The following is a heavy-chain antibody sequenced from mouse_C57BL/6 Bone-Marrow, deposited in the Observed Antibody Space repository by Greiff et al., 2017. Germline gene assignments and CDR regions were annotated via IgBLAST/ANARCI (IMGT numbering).Heavy chain of an antibody. V-gene: IGHV1-54*01. Sequence: QVQLQQSGAELVRPGTSVKVSCKASGYAFTNYLIEWVKQRPGQGLEWIGVINPGSGGTNYNEKFKGKATLTADKSSITAYMQLSSLTSEDSAVYYCANMFFAYWGQGTLVTVSA. CDR3: ANMFFAY. J-gene: IGHJ3*01. CDR2: INPGSGGT. CDR1: GYAFTNYL.